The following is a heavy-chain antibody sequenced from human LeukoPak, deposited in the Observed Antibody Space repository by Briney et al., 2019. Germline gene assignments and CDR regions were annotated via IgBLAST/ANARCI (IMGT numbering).Heavy chain of an antibody. CDR3: ARGQWLDNS. D-gene: IGHD6-19*01. V-gene: IGHV4-34*01. Sequence: SETLSLTCAVYGGSLSDYYWSWIRQPPGMGLEWIGEINHSGETKYNPSLKSRVAMSVDTSKNQFSLELRSVTVADTAMYYCARGQWLDNSWGQGTLVTVSS. J-gene: IGHJ4*02. CDR2: INHSGET. CDR1: GGSLSDYY.